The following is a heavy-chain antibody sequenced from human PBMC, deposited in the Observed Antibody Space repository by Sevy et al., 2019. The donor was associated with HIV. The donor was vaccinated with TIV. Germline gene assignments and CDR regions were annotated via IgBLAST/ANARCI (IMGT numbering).Heavy chain of an antibody. CDR3: ASEKVQLVLWPYYGMDV. V-gene: IGHV3-21*01. J-gene: IGHJ6*02. CDR1: GLRFSNYN. D-gene: IGHD6-6*01. CDR2: ISNSSSYI. Sequence: GGSLRLSCAASGLRFSNYNMNWVRQAPGQGLEWVACISNSSSYIYYVDSVKGRFTISRDNAKNSLYLQMNSLRAEDTAVYYCASEKVQLVLWPYYGMDVWGQGTTVTVSS.